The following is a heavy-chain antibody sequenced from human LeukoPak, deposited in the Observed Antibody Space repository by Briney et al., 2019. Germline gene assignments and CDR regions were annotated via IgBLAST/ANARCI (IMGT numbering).Heavy chain of an antibody. D-gene: IGHD5-12*01. CDR2: INPKSGGT. V-gene: IGHV1-2*02. CDR3: ARSHADYGYDYDWFDY. CDR1: GYTFTSYY. J-gene: IGHJ4*02. Sequence: ASVKVSCKASGYTFTSYYMHWVRQAPGQGLEWMGWINPKSGGTNYAQKFQDRVTMTRDTSIWTAYMELSRLRSDDTAVYYCARSHADYGYDYDWFDYWGQGTLVTVSS.